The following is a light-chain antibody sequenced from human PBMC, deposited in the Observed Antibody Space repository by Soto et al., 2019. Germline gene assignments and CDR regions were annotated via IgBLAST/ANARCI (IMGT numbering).Light chain of an antibody. Sequence: QSVLTQPPSASGTPGQTVTISCSGSSSNIGSNTVNWYQHLPGTAPKLLIYDNDQRPSGVPDRFSGSKSGTSASLAISGLQSEAEADYYCASWDVSLNGFWVFGGGTQLTVL. CDR2: DND. CDR1: SSNIGSNT. J-gene: IGLJ3*02. CDR3: ASWDVSLNGFWV. V-gene: IGLV1-44*01.